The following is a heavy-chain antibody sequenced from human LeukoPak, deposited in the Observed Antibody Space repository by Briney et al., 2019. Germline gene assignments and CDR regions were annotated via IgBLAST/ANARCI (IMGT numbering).Heavy chain of an antibody. CDR2: ISWNSGSI. J-gene: IGHJ3*02. CDR3: AKDITYYYDSSGTTGAFDI. Sequence: GGSLGLSCAASGFTFSSYAMHWVRQAPGKGLEWVSGISWNSGSIGYADSVKGRFTISRDNAKNSLYLQMNSLRAEDTALYYCAKDITYYYDSSGTTGAFDIWGQGTMVTVSS. V-gene: IGHV3-9*01. D-gene: IGHD3-22*01. CDR1: GFTFSSYA.